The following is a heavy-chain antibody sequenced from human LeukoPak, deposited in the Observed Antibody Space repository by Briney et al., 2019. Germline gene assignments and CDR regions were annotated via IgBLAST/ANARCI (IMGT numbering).Heavy chain of an antibody. CDR3: ARVAVAAFDY. CDR1: GFTFSSYS. Sequence: GGSLRLSCAASGFTFSSYSMDWVRQAPGKGLEWVSSISSSSSYIYYADSVKGRFTISRDNAKNSLYLQMNSLRAEDTAVYYCARVAVAAFDYWGQGTLVTVSS. D-gene: IGHD6-19*01. CDR2: ISSSSSYI. V-gene: IGHV3-21*01. J-gene: IGHJ4*02.